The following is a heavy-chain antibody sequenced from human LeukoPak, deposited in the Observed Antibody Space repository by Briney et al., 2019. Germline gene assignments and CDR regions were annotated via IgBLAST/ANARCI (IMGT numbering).Heavy chain of an antibody. D-gene: IGHD6-13*01. CDR3: ARGGIAAAGTFDY. CDR2: ISSSSSYI. V-gene: IGHV3-21*01. J-gene: IGHJ4*02. Sequence: PGGSLRLSCAASGFTFSSYSINWVRQAPGKGLEWVSSISSSSSYIYYADSVKGRFTISRDNAKNSLYLQMNSLRAEDTAVYYCARGGIAAAGTFDYWGQGTLVTVSS. CDR1: GFTFSSYS.